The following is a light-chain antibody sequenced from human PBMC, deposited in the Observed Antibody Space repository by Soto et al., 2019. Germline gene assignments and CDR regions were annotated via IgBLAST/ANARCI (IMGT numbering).Light chain of an antibody. Sequence: EILMTQSPATLSVSPGERATLSCRASQSVSTTLAWYQQNPGQAPRLLIYAASTRATGVPARFSGSGSETEFTLTISSMQSEDSAIYYCQQHNKWPPVFGQGTKVDIK. J-gene: IGKJ1*01. CDR1: QSVSTT. V-gene: IGKV3-15*01. CDR2: AAS. CDR3: QQHNKWPPV.